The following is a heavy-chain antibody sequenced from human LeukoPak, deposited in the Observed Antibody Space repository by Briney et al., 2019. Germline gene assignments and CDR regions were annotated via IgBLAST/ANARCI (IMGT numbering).Heavy chain of an antibody. D-gene: IGHD3-10*01. J-gene: IGHJ5*02. CDR3: AKDLMRDRWFGES. CDR1: GFTFSYYG. CDR2: IRYDGNDK. V-gene: IGHV3-30*02. Sequence: GGSLRLSCAASGFTFSYYGMHWIRQAPGKGLEWVAFIRYDGNDKYYADSVKGRFTISRDTSRNTLYLQMNSLRAEDTAVYYCAKDLMRDRWFGESWGQGTLVTVSS.